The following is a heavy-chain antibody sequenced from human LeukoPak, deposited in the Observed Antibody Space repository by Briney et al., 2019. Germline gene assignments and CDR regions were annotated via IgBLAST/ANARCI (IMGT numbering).Heavy chain of an antibody. CDR1: GFTVSDNY. CDR3: AKLPSSGWLDY. CDR2: FYSGGNT. D-gene: IGHD6-19*01. J-gene: IGHJ4*02. Sequence: GGSLRLSCVVSGFTVSDNYMSRVRQAPGKGLEWVSAFYSGGNTYYTGSVKGRFIISRDSSKNTLYLQMNNLRPEDTAMYYCAKLPSSGWLDYWGQGTLVTVSS. V-gene: IGHV3-53*01.